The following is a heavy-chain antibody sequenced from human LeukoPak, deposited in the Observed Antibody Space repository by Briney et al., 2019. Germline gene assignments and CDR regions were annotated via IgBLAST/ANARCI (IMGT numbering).Heavy chain of an antibody. V-gene: IGHV4-34*01. Sequence: SETLSLTCAVYGGSFSGYYWSWIRQPPGKGLEWIGEINHSGSTNYNPSLKSRVTISVDTSKNQFSLKLNSVTAADTAVYYCARGKGAPSGYPRFYYFDYWGQGTLVTVSS. D-gene: IGHD3-22*01. J-gene: IGHJ4*02. CDR1: GGSFSGYY. CDR3: ARGKGAPSGYPRFYYFDY. CDR2: INHSGST.